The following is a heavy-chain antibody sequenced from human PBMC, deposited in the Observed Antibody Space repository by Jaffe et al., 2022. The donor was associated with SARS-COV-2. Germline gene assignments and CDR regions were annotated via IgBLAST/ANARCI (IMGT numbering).Heavy chain of an antibody. J-gene: IGHJ4*02. D-gene: IGHD2-15*01. V-gene: IGHV3-21*01. Sequence: EVQLVESGGGLVKTGGSLRLSCAASGFSLSGYTMNWVRQAPGKGLEWVSSISSRSSYIYYADSVKGRFTISRDNAKNSLYLQMNSLRAEDTAVYYCARDGCGTGGTCYKADYWGQGILVTVSS. CDR3: ARDGCGTGGTCYKADY. CDR1: GFSLSGYT. CDR2: ISSRSSYI.